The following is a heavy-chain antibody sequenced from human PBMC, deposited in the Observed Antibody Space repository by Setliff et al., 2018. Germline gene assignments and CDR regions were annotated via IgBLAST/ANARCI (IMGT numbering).Heavy chain of an antibody. CDR2: INHSGST. V-gene: IGHV4-4*02. Sequence: SETLSLTCTVSGDSISSGNWWSWVRQPPEKGLEWIGEINHSGSTKCNPSLKSRVTLSVVTPKNQFSLKLSSVTAADTAVYYCARMSYYYDSPYYFDYWGQGTLVTVSS. J-gene: IGHJ4*02. D-gene: IGHD3-22*01. CDR3: ARMSYYYDSPYYFDY. CDR1: GDSISSGNW.